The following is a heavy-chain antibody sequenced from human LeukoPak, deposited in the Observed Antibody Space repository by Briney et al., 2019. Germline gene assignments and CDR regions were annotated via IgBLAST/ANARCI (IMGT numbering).Heavy chain of an antibody. CDR3: ARRDKGRPSPTDY. J-gene: IGHJ4*02. CDR1: GGSISSSSYY. Sequence: SETLSLTCAVSGGSISSSSYYWGWIRQPPGKGLEWIGGIYYSGSTYYNPSLKSRVTISVDTSKNQFSLKLSSVTAADTAVYYCARRDKGRPSPTDYWGQGTLVTVSS. D-gene: IGHD2-2*01. CDR2: IYYSGST. V-gene: IGHV4-39*01.